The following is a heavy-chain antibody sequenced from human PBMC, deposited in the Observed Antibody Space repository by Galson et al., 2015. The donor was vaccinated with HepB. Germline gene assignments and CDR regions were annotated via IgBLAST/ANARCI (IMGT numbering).Heavy chain of an antibody. D-gene: IGHD4-17*01. CDR2: ISYDGSNK. CDR3: ARGGWDYGDYVDY. Sequence: SLRLSCAASGFTFSSYAMHWVRQAPGKGLEWVAVISYDGSNKYYADSVKGRFTISRDNSKNTLYLQMNSLRAEDTAVYYCARGGWDYGDYVDYWGQGTLVTVSS. CDR1: GFTFSSYA. V-gene: IGHV3-30*04. J-gene: IGHJ4*02.